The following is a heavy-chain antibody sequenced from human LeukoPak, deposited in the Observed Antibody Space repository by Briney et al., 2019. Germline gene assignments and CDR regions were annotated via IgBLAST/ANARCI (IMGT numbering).Heavy chain of an antibody. CDR3: ARGVDY. J-gene: IGHJ4*02. CDR2: ISSSSSTI. V-gene: IGHV3-48*01. CDR1: GFTFSTYS. Sequence: GGSLRLSCAASGFTFSTYSMNWVRQAPGKGLEWVSYISSSSSTIYYADSVKGRFTTSRDNAKNSLYLQMNSLRVEDTAMYYCARGVDYWGQGTLVTVSS.